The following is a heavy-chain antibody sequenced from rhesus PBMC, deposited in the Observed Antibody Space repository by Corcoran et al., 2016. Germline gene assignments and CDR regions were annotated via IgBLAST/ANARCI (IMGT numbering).Heavy chain of an antibody. CDR2: IYGSGGRT. D-gene: IGHD6-25*01. CDR3: ASPPPWAAAGAGSLDV. V-gene: IGHV4-93*01. CDR1: GGSTSSSNW. Sequence: QVQLQESGPAVVKPSETLSLTCAVSGGSTSSSNWWSWIGQSPGKGLEWIGGIYGSGGRTEYTPSLKSRVTISKDTSKTHFSLKLSSVTAADTAVYYCASPPPWAAAGAGSLDVWGRGVLVTVSS. J-gene: IGHJ5-2*02.